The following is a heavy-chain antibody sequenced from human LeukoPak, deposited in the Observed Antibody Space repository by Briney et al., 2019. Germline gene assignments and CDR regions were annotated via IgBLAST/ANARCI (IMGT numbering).Heavy chain of an antibody. Sequence: PSETLSLTCTVSGGSISSYYWSWIRQPAGKGLEWIGRIYTSGSTNYNPSLKSRVTMSVDTSKNQFSLKLSSVTAADTAVYYCARVPMVRGVIITNWFDPWGQGTLVTVSS. J-gene: IGHJ5*02. D-gene: IGHD3-10*01. V-gene: IGHV4-4*07. CDR1: GGSISSYY. CDR3: ARVPMVRGVIITNWFDP. CDR2: IYTSGST.